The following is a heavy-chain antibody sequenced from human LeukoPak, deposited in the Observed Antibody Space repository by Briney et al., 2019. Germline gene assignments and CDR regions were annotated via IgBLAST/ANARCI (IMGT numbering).Heavy chain of an antibody. CDR3: ARSRWSSGGSCSDY. Sequence: PGRSLRLSCAASGFTFSSYGMHWVRQAPGKGLEWVAVISYDGSNKYYADSVKGRFTISRDNSKSTLYLQMNSLRAEDTAVYYCARSRWSSGGSCSDYWGQGTLVTVSS. CDR2: ISYDGSNK. J-gene: IGHJ4*02. D-gene: IGHD2-15*01. V-gene: IGHV3-30*03. CDR1: GFTFSSYG.